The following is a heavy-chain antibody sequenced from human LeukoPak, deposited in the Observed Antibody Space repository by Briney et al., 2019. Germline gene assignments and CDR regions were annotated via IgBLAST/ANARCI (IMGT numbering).Heavy chain of an antibody. Sequence: SETLSLTCTVSGGSISSYYWSWIRQPAGKGLEWIGRIYTSGSTNYNPSLKSRITMSVDTSKNQFSLKLSSVTAADMAVYYCARVSSWSAAVWFDPWAREPWSPSPQ. CDR1: GGSISSYY. D-gene: IGHD6-13*01. V-gene: IGHV4-4*07. CDR3: ARVSSWSAAVWFDP. J-gene: IGHJ5*02. CDR2: IYTSGST.